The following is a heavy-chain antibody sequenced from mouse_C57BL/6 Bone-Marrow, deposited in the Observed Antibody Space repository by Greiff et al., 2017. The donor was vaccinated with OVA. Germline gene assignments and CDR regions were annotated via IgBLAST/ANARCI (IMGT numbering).Heavy chain of an antibody. D-gene: IGHD4-1*01. Sequence: VKLMESGAELVKPGASVKISCTASGYAFSSYWMNWVKQRPGKGLEWIGQIYPGDGDTNYTGKFKGKATLTADKSSSTAYMQLSSLTSEDSAVYFCARSSGTEYWGQSTTLTVSS. CDR1: GYAFSSYW. V-gene: IGHV1-80*01. CDR3: ARSSGTEY. J-gene: IGHJ2*01. CDR2: IYPGDGDT.